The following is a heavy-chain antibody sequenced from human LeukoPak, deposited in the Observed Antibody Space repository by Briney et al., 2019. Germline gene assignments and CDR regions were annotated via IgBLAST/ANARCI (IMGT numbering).Heavy chain of an antibody. CDR3: ACYIVGATSFGDNWFDP. D-gene: IGHD1-26*01. V-gene: IGHV4-39*01. CDR1: GGSISSSSCY. CDR2: IYYSGST. J-gene: IGHJ5*02. Sequence: PSETLSLTCTVSGGSISSSSCYWGWIRQPPGKGLEWIGSIYYSGSTYYNPSLKSRVTISVDTSKNQFSLKLSSVTAADTAVYYCACYIVGATSFGDNWFDPWGQGTLVTVSS.